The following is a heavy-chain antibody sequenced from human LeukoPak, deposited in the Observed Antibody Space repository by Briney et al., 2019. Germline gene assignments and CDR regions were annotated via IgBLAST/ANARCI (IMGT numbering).Heavy chain of an antibody. CDR1: ACSFTSYW. CDR3: ARQYDILICYYGCWFHP. J-gene: IGHJ5*02. D-gene: IGHD3-9*01. V-gene: IGHV5-51*01. Sequence: GEALQISSHGAACSFTSYWIGWVRRLPGKGREWRGIIYQGYSDTKYSPYLEGQVTISADKSISPDELPWTSLKASDTAMHYCARQYDILICYYGCWFHPLGQGTLVTV. CDR2: IYQGYSDT.